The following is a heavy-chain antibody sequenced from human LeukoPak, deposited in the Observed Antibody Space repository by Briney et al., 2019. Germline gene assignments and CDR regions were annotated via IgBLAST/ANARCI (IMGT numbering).Heavy chain of an antibody. V-gene: IGHV4-59*01. Sequence: SETLSLTCTVSGGSISSYYWSWIRQPPGKGLEWIGYIYYSGSTNYNPSLKSRVTISVDTSKNQFSLNLSSVTAADTAVYYRARESLKASGYSSSWAVDYWGQGTLVTVSS. D-gene: IGHD6-13*01. CDR3: ARESLKASGYSSSWAVDY. CDR1: GGSISSYY. J-gene: IGHJ4*02. CDR2: IYYSGST.